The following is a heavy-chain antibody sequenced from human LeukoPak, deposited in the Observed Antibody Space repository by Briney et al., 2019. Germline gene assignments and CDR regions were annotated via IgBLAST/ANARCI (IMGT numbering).Heavy chain of an antibody. CDR1: GFTFSSYA. CDR2: ISGSGGST. Sequence: PGGSLRLSCAASGFTFSSYAMSWVRQAPGKGLEWVSAISGSGGSTYYADSVKGRFTISRDNSKNTLYQQMNSLRAEDTAVYYCARVGLRSTYYFDYWGQGTLVTVSS. D-gene: IGHD3-3*01. J-gene: IGHJ4*02. CDR3: ARVGLRSTYYFDY. V-gene: IGHV3-23*01.